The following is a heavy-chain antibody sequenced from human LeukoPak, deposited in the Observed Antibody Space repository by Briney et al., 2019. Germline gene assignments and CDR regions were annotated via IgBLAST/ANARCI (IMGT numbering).Heavy chain of an antibody. Sequence: SETLSLTCTVSGGSVSSGSYYWSWIRQPPVKGLEWIGYIYYSGSTNYNPSLKSRVTISVDTSKNQFSLKLSSVTAADTAVYYCARELGYCSSTSCRNHDAFDIWGQGTMVTVSS. D-gene: IGHD2-2*01. CDR2: IYYSGST. CDR1: GGSVSSGSYY. V-gene: IGHV4-61*01. J-gene: IGHJ3*02. CDR3: ARELGYCSSTSCRNHDAFDI.